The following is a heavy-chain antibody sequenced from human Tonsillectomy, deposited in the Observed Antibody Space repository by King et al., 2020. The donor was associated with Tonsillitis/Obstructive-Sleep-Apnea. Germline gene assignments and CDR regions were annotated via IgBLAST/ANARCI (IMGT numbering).Heavy chain of an antibody. J-gene: IGHJ4*02. D-gene: IGHD5-18*01. CDR3: ARRPLGTAMGHLEY. CDR1: GYTFSGYY. Sequence: QLVQSGADVKKPGASVKVSCKASGYTFSGYYLHWVRQAPGQGLEWMGWINPNSGGTKYAQKFQGRVTMTRDTSISTAYMELRRLRSDDTAVYYCARRPLGTAMGHLEYWGQGTPVTVSS. CDR2: INPNSGGT. V-gene: IGHV1-2*02.